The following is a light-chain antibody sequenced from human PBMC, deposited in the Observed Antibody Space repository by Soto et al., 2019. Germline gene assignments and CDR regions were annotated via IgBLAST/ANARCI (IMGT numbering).Light chain of an antibody. Sequence: QSALTQPASVSGSPGQSITISCTGTSSNVGTYNYVSWYQQHPGKAPKLIIYRVSNRPSGLPNRFSGSKSGNTASLTISGLQAEDEADYFCSSYASTSTLVVFGGGTKVTVL. CDR2: RVS. CDR3: SSYASTSTLVV. J-gene: IGLJ2*01. CDR1: SSNVGTYNY. V-gene: IGLV2-14*01.